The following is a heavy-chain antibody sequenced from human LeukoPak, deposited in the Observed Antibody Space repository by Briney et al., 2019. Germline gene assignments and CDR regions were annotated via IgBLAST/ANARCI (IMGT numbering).Heavy chain of an antibody. Sequence: ASVKVSCKTSGYTFTNFYMHWVRQAPGQGLEWMGIINPSGANTGYAQKFQGRVTITADESTSTAYMELSSLRSEDTAVYYCARGWGGYDYLDYYYYGMDVWGQGTTVTVSS. D-gene: IGHD5-12*01. CDR2: INPSGANT. CDR1: GYTFTNFY. J-gene: IGHJ6*02. CDR3: ARGWGGYDYLDYYYYGMDV. V-gene: IGHV1-46*01.